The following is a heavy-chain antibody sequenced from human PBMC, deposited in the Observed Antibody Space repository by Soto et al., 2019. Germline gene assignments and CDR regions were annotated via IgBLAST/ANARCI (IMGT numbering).Heavy chain of an antibody. J-gene: IGHJ4*02. D-gene: IGHD5-18*01. CDR1: GVTLNNVW. CDR3: SHGYYQYFDS. Sequence: PGGSLRLSCAVSGVTLNNVWLNWVRQAPGKGPEWVGRIKSKTDGGTTDYAAPVKGRFTISRDDSENTLYLQMNSLKTEDTAVYYCSHGYYQYFDSWGQGTLVTVSS. CDR2: IKSKTDGGTT. V-gene: IGHV3-15*07.